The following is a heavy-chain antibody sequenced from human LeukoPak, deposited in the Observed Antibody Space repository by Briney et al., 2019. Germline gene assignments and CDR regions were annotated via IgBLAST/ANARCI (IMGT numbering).Heavy chain of an antibody. CDR2: IYYSGST. V-gene: IGHV4-39*01. CDR1: GGSISSSSYY. J-gene: IGHJ6*03. D-gene: IGHD3-3*01. CDR3: ARQGGYDFWSGYYYYYMDV. Sequence: SETLSLTCTVSGGSISSSSYYWGWIRQPPGKGLEWIGSIYYSGSTYYNPSLKSRVTISVDTSKNQFSLKLSSVTAADTAVYYCARQGGYDFWSGYYYYYMDVWGKGTTVTVSS.